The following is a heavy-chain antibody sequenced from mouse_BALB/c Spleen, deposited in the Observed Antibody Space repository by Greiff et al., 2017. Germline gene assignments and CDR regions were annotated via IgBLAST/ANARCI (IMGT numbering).Heavy chain of an antibody. CDR1: GYTFTSYW. CDR3: TRDYGSSYAMDY. Sequence: QVQLKQPGAELVRPGASVKLSCKASGYTFTSYWINWVKQRPGQGLEWIGNIYPSDSYTNYNQKFKDKATLTVDKSSSTAYMQLSSPTSEDSAVYYCTRDYGSSYAMDYWGQGTSVTVSS. D-gene: IGHD1-1*01. CDR2: IYPSDSYT. V-gene: IGHV1-69*02. J-gene: IGHJ4*01.